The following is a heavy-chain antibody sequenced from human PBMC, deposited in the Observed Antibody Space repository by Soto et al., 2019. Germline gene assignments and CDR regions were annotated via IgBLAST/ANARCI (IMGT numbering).Heavy chain of an antibody. V-gene: IGHV1-46*01. CDR2: INPNNGVT. J-gene: IGHJ6*02. D-gene: IGHD3-16*01. CDR1: GFTSTRYS. Sequence: QVQLVQSGAEVMKTGASVKVSCKASGFTSTRYSVHWVRQAPGQGPEWMGRINPNNGVTNYAQEFQGRVTMPRETSTTTAYMGMSSLRSEDTAGYYCASRVYADFDVWCQGTTVTV. CDR3: ASRVYADFDV.